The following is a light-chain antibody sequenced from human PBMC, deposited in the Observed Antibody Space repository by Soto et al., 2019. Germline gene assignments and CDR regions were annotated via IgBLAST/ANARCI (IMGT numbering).Light chain of an antibody. Sequence: QSALTQPASVSGSPGQSVTISCTGTSSDIGTYRYVSWYQHHPGKGPKLLISEVSNRPSGISTRFSGSKSGNTASLTISGLQPEDEADYCCSSYRYSSTPLIFGGGTKVTVL. J-gene: IGLJ2*01. V-gene: IGLV2-14*01. CDR3: SSYRYSSTPLI. CDR1: SSDIGTYRY. CDR2: EVS.